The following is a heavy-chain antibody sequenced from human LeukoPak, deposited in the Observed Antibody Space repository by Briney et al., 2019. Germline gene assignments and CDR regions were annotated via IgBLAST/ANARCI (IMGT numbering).Heavy chain of an antibody. J-gene: IGHJ4*02. CDR1: GFSFSSYG. V-gene: IGHV3-30*02. D-gene: IGHD1-26*01. CDR3: AQIYTAGATTIDY. CDR2: IRYDGSNK. Sequence: GGSLRLSCAASGFSFSSYGMHWVRQAPGKGLEWVAFIRYDGSNKYYADSGKGRFTISRDNSKNTLYLQMNSLRAEDTAVYYCAQIYTAGATTIDYWGQGTLLTVSS.